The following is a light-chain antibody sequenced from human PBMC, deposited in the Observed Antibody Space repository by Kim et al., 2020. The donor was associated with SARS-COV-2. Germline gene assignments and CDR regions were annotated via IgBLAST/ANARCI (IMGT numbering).Light chain of an antibody. CDR2: WAA. CDR1: QTVLWRPNNRNY. V-gene: IGKV4-1*01. CDR3: QQLVHDAWT. J-gene: IGKJ1*01. Sequence: APITGKTSQTVLWRPNNRNYLAWYQKKAGQPPRLLISWAATRESGVPDRFSGSGSGTDFSLTISSLQAEDVATYYCQQLVHDAWTFGQGTKVDIK.